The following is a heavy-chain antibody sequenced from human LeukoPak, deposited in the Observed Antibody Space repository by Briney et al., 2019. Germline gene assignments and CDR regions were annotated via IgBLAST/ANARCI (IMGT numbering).Heavy chain of an antibody. D-gene: IGHD3-10*01. Sequence: PGGSLRLSCAASGFTFGNYWMHWVRQAPGKGRVWVSGLNNDGRSTNYADSVKGRFTISRDNAKNTLYLQMNSLGVEDTAVYYCARSNWGVDYWGQGTLVTVSS. J-gene: IGHJ4*02. CDR2: LNNDGRST. CDR3: ARSNWGVDY. CDR1: GFTFGNYW. V-gene: IGHV3-74*01.